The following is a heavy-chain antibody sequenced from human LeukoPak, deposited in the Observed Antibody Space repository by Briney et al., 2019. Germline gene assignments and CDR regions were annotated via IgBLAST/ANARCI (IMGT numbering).Heavy chain of an antibody. CDR3: ARVRGRKRQIAVVRAFDI. V-gene: IGHV1-18*01. CDR2: ISAYNGNT. CDR1: GYTFTSYG. J-gene: IGHJ3*02. Sequence: VSVKVSCKASGYTFTSYGISWVRQAPGQGLEWMGWISAYNGNTNYAQKLQGRVTMTTDTSTSTAYMELRSLRSDDTAVYYCARVRGRKRQIAVVRAFDIWGQGTMVTVSS. D-gene: IGHD6-19*01.